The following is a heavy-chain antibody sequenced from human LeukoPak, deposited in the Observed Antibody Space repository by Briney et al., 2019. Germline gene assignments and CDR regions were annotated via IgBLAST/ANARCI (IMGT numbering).Heavy chain of an antibody. Sequence: PGESLKISCKGSGYSFTSYWIGWVRQMPGKGLEWMGISYPGDSDTRYSPSFQGQATISADKSISTAYLQWSSLKASDTAMYYCARLGGSYPGSSWYGGYWGQGTLVTVSS. J-gene: IGHJ4*02. V-gene: IGHV5-51*01. D-gene: IGHD6-13*01. CDR2: SYPGDSDT. CDR1: GYSFTSYW. CDR3: ARLGGSYPGSSWYGGY.